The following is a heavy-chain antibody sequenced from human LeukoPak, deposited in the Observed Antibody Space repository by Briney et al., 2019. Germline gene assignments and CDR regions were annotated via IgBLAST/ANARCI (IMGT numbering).Heavy chain of an antibody. CDR1: GFSFSSYW. CDR3: TRSDWVDP. J-gene: IGHJ5*02. V-gene: IGHV3-74*01. Sequence: GGTLRLSCAASGFSFSSYWMHWVRQAPGKGLVWVSRIKSDGSSTSYADSVKGRFTISRDNAKNTLYLQMNSLRAEDTAVYYCTRSDWVDPWGQGTLVTISS. CDR2: IKSDGSST.